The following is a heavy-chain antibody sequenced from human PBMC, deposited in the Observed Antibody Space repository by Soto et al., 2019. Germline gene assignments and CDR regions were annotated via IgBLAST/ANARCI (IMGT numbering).Heavy chain of an antibody. Sequence: QVQLVESGGGVVQPGRSLRLSCAASGFTFSSYGMHWVRQAPGKGLEWVAVIWYDGSNKYYADSVKGRFTISRDNSKNTLYLQMNSLRAEDTAVHYCARDVVSYSSSWYYYYYYGMDVWGQGTTVTVSS. D-gene: IGHD6-13*01. CDR3: ARDVVSYSSSWYYYYYYGMDV. CDR1: GFTFSSYG. V-gene: IGHV3-33*01. J-gene: IGHJ6*02. CDR2: IWYDGSNK.